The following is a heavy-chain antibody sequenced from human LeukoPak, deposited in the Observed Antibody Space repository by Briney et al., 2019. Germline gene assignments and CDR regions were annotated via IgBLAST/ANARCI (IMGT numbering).Heavy chain of an antibody. J-gene: IGHJ3*02. CDR1: GYTFTGYY. V-gene: IGHV1-2*02. Sequence: ASVKVSCKASGYTFTGYYMHWVRQAPGQGLEWMGWINPNSGGTNYGQKFQGRVTMTRDTSISTAYMELSRLRSDDTAVYYCARDRRYSYGYGSFDIWGQGTMVTVSS. D-gene: IGHD5-18*01. CDR2: INPNSGGT. CDR3: ARDRRYSYGYGSFDI.